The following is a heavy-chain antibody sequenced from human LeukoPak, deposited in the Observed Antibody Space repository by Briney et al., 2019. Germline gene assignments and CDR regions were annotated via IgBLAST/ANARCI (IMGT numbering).Heavy chain of an antibody. CDR3: ARTYDFGRGPPGDAFDN. CDR1: GFTFSSYW. J-gene: IGHJ3*02. CDR2: IKQDGSEK. D-gene: IGHD3-3*01. Sequence: GGSLRLSCAASGFTFSSYWMSWVRQAPGKGLEWVANIKQDGSEKYYVDSVKGRFTISRDNAKESVFLQMNGLRVDDTAVYYCARTYDFGRGPPGDAFDNWGQGTPVIVSS. V-gene: IGHV3-7*01.